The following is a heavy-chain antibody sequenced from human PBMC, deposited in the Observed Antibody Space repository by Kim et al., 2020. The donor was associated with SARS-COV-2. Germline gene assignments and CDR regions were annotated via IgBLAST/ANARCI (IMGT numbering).Heavy chain of an antibody. V-gene: IGHV3-33*01. CDR2: IWYDGSNK. CDR1: GFTFSSYG. J-gene: IGHJ4*02. Sequence: GGSLRLSCAASGFTFSSYGMHWVRQAPGKGLEWVAVIWYDGSNKYYADSVKGRFTISRDNSKNTLYLQMNSLRAEDTAVYYCASDHSSGYPYYFDYWGQGTLVTVSS. CDR3: ASDHSSGYPYYFDY. D-gene: IGHD3-22*01.